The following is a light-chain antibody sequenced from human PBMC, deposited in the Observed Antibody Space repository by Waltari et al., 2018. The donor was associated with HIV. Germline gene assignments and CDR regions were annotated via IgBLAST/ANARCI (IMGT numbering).Light chain of an antibody. CDR1: DSNIGTNT. J-gene: IGLJ2*01. V-gene: IGLV1-44*01. CDR3: AAWDDSLNGQVV. Sequence: HSVLTQPASVSATPGQRVTISCSGSDSNIGTNTVSWYQIFPGTAPKLFIFGDDQRPAGVPDRFSGSKSGTSASLTISGLQSEDEATYFCAAWDDSLNGQVVFGGGTLLTVL. CDR2: GDD.